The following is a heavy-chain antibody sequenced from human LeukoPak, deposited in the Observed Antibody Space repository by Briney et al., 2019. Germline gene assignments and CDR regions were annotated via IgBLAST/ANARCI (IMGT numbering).Heavy chain of an antibody. CDR3: AREGSWVRGVIIRGMDV. CDR2: INHSGST. J-gene: IGHJ6*02. D-gene: IGHD3-10*01. CDR1: GGSISSYY. Sequence: PSETLSLTCTVSGGSISSYYWSWIRQPPGKGLEWIGEINHSGSTNYNPSLKSRVTISVDTSKNQFSLKLSSVTAADTAVYYCAREGSWVRGVIIRGMDVWGQGTTVTVSS. V-gene: IGHV4-34*01.